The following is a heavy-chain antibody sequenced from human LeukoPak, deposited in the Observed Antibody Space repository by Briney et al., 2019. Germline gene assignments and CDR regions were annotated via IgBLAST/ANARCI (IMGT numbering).Heavy chain of an antibody. Sequence: SETLSLTCTVSGVSISSGSYYWVWIRQPAGKGLEWIGRIYTTGSTNYNPSFKSRVTISVDTSKNQFSLKLSSVTAADTAVYYCAREGYYNRSGYREYWGQGTLVTVSS. V-gene: IGHV4-61*02. CDR2: IYTTGST. J-gene: IGHJ4*02. CDR3: AREGYYNRSGYREY. D-gene: IGHD3-22*01. CDR1: GVSISSGSYY.